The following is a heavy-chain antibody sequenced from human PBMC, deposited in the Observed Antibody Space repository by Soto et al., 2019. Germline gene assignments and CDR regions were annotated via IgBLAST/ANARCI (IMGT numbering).Heavy chain of an antibody. D-gene: IGHD6-13*01. CDR3: ARDRGPPWGSWYLNNWFDP. Sequence: QVQLVQSGAEVKKPGASVKVSCKASGYTFTSYAMHWVRQAPGQRLEWMGWINAGNGNTKYSQKFQGRVTITRDTSASTAYMELSSLRSEDTAVYYCARDRGPPWGSWYLNNWFDPWGQGTLVTVSS. CDR1: GYTFTSYA. J-gene: IGHJ5*02. CDR2: INAGNGNT. V-gene: IGHV1-3*01.